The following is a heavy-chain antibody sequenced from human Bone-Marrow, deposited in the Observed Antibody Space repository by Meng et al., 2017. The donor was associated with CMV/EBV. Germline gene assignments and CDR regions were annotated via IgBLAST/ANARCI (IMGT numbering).Heavy chain of an antibody. CDR3: AKDIGRAAHCGGDCYFDP. Sequence: GESLKISCAASGFTFSSYAMHWVRQAPGKGLEWVAVISYDGSNKYYADSVKGRFTISRDNSKNTLYLQMNSLRAEDTALYYCAKDIGRAAHCGGDCYFDPWGQGTLVTVSS. J-gene: IGHJ5*02. CDR2: ISYDGSNK. V-gene: IGHV3-30-3*01. CDR1: GFTFSSYA. D-gene: IGHD2-21*01.